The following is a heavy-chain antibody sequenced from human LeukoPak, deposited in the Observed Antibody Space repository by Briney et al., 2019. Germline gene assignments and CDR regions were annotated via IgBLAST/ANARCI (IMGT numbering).Heavy chain of an antibody. CDR1: GFTFSSYA. Sequence: GGSLRLSCAASGFTFSSYAMSWVRQAPGKGLEWVSAISGSGGSTYYADSVKGRFTISRDNSKNTLYLQMNSLRAEDTAVYYCAKDRGYSSSWYYFDYWGQGTLVTVSS. J-gene: IGHJ4*02. CDR3: AKDRGYSSSWYYFDY. D-gene: IGHD6-13*01. CDR2: ISGSGGST. V-gene: IGHV3-23*01.